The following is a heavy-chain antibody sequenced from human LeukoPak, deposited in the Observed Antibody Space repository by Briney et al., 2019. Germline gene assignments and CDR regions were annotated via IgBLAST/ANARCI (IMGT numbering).Heavy chain of an antibody. CDR1: GGTFSSYA. D-gene: IGHD3-22*01. J-gene: IGHJ4*02. Sequence: SVKVSCKASGGTFSSYAISWVRQAPGQGLEWMGGIIPIFGTANYAQKFQGRVTITTDESTSTAYMELSSLRSEDTAVYYCARGPLPYYYDSSGYTPYCFDYWGQGTLVTVSS. CDR2: IIPIFGTA. CDR3: ARGPLPYYYDSSGYTPYCFDY. V-gene: IGHV1-69*05.